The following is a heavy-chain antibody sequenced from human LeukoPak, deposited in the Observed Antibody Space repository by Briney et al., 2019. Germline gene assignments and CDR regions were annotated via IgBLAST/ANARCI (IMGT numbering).Heavy chain of an antibody. CDR1: GYTLTELS. J-gene: IGHJ5*02. Sequence: GASVKVSCKASGYTLTELSMHWVRQAPGQGLEWMGWISAYNGNTNYAQKLQGRVTMTTDTSTSTAYMELRSLRSDDTAVYYCASITGTTDSTINWFDPWGQGTLVTVSS. CDR3: ASITGTTDSTINWFDP. CDR2: ISAYNGNT. D-gene: IGHD1-20*01. V-gene: IGHV1-18*01.